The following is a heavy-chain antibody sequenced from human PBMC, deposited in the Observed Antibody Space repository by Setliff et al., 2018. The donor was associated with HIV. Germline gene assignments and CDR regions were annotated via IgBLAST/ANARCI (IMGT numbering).Heavy chain of an antibody. J-gene: IGHJ4*02. V-gene: IGHV4-31*03. CDR2: IYYSGST. CDR1: GDPIKSEDSY. Sequence: PINTVSGDPIKSEDSYWGWIRHHPGRGLEWIGNIYYSGSTYYNPSLKSRLSISLATSKTQFSLKLTSVTAADTAVYFCARGVAAAGLWGQGTLVTVSS. D-gene: IGHD6-13*01. CDR3: ARGVAAAGL.